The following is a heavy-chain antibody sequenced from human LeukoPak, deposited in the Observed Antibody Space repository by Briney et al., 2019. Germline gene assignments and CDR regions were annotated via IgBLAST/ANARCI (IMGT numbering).Heavy chain of an antibody. Sequence: ASVKVSCKASGYTFTSYGISWVRQAPGQGLEWMGWISAYKGNTNYAQKLQGRVTMTTDTSTSTAYMELRSLRSDDTAVYYCAIDYLGYCSGGSCYSILHYYYYYMDVWGKGTTVTVSS. J-gene: IGHJ6*03. CDR2: ISAYKGNT. D-gene: IGHD2-15*01. V-gene: IGHV1-18*01. CDR1: GYTFTSYG. CDR3: AIDYLGYCSGGSCYSILHYYYYYMDV.